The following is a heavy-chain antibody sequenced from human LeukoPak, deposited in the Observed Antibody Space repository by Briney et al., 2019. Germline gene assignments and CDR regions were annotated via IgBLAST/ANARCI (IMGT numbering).Heavy chain of an antibody. J-gene: IGHJ4*02. CDR3: ARADRITGTDFDY. D-gene: IGHD1-20*01. CDR1: GGSTSSGSYY. CDR2: IYTSGST. V-gene: IGHV4-61*02. Sequence: SEALSLTCTVSGGSTSSGSYYWSWIRQPAGKGLEWIGRIYTSGSTNYNPSLKSRVTISVDTSKNQFSLKLSSVTAADTAVYYCARADRITGTDFDYWGQGTLVTVSS.